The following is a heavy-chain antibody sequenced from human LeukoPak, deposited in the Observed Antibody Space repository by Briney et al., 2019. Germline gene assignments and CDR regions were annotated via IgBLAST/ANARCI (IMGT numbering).Heavy chain of an antibody. V-gene: IGHV1-46*01. CDR3: ARDRDYYGSGGPHDAFDI. Sequence: GASVKVSCKASGYTFTSYYMHWVRQAPGQGLEWMGIINPSGGSTSYAQKFQGRVTMTRDTSTSTVYMELSSLRSEDTAVYYCARDRDYYGSGGPHDAFDIWGQGTMVTVSS. J-gene: IGHJ3*02. CDR1: GYTFTSYY. CDR2: INPSGGST. D-gene: IGHD3-10*01.